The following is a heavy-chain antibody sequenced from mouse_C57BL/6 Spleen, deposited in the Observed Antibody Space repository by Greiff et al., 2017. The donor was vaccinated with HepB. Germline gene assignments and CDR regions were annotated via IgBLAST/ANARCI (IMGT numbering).Heavy chain of an antibody. CDR2: IYPGNSDS. V-gene: IGHV1-5*01. CDR1: GYTFTSYW. CDR3: TRYGEYDYDGYWYFDV. J-gene: IGHJ1*03. D-gene: IGHD2-4*01. Sequence: VQLKESGTVLARPGASVKMSCKTSGYTFTSYWMHWVKQRPGQGLEWLGAIYPGNSDSSYNQKFKGKAKLTAVTSASTAYMELSSLTNEDSAVYYCTRYGEYDYDGYWYFDVWGTGTTVTVSS.